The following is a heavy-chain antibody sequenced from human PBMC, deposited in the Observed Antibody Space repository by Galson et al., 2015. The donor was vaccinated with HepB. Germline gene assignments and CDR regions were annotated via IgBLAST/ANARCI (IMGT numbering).Heavy chain of an antibody. D-gene: IGHD2-8*01. V-gene: IGHV4-34*01. Sequence: SETLSLTCAVYGGSFSGYYWSWIRQPPGKGLEWIGEINHSGSTNYNPSLKSRVTISVDTSKNQFSLKLSSVTAADTAVYYCARVKHCTNGVCHDYWGQGTLVTVSS. J-gene: IGHJ4*02. CDR3: ARVKHCTNGVCHDY. CDR2: INHSGST. CDR1: GGSFSGYY.